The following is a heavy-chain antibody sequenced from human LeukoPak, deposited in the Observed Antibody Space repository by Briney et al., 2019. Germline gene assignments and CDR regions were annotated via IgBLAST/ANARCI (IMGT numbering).Heavy chain of an antibody. CDR2: IIPMFGTA. D-gene: IGHD3-22*01. CDR3: ASLNYYDTSGYFDY. V-gene: IGHV1-69*06. J-gene: IGHJ4*02. CDR1: GGIFSSYV. Sequence: GASVTVSCKASGGIFSSYVINGVRQAPGKGLEWMGGIIPMFGTANYAQKFQDRITITADKSTSTDYMELSSLRAEDTAVYYCASLNYYDTSGYFDYWGQGTLVTVSS.